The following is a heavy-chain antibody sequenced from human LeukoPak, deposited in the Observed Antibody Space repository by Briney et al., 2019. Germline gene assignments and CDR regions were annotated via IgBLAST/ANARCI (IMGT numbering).Heavy chain of an antibody. CDR1: GFTFGDYA. J-gene: IGHJ4*02. Sequence: GGSLRLSCTASGFTFGDYAMSWFRRAPGQGLEWLGFIRSKAYGGTTEYDASVKGILTISRDDSKSIAYLQMNSLKTEVTAVYYCTRELVGATTAPSFDYWGQGTLVTVSS. CDR3: TRELVGATTAPSFDY. V-gene: IGHV3-49*03. D-gene: IGHD1-26*01. CDR2: IRSKAYGGTT.